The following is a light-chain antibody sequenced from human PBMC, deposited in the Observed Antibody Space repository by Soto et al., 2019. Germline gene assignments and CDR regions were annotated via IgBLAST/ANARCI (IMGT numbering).Light chain of an antibody. CDR1: QDISRF. V-gene: IGKV1-17*03. Sequence: DVQMTQSPSAMSASVGDRVTITCRATQDISRFVAWFQQKPGKAPERLIYETSTLQPGVPSRFSGSGSGTEFTLAISGLQPEDVATYYCQQYNSYSYTFGQGTKVDIK. CDR2: ETS. CDR3: QQYNSYSYT. J-gene: IGKJ2*01.